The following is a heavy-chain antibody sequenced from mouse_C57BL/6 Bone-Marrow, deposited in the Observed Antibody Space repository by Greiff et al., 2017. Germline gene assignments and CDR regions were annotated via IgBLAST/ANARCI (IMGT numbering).Heavy chain of an antibody. CDR3: ARRVYGAWFAY. CDR2: INPSSGYT. J-gene: IGHJ3*01. V-gene: IGHV1-7*01. CDR1: GYTFTSYW. D-gene: IGHD1-1*02. Sequence: QVQLQQSGAELAKPGASVKLSCKASGYTFTSYWMHWVKQRPGQGLEGIGYINPSSGYTKYNQKFKDKATLTAEKSSSTAYMQLSSLTYEDSAVYYCARRVYGAWFAYWGQGTLVTVSA.